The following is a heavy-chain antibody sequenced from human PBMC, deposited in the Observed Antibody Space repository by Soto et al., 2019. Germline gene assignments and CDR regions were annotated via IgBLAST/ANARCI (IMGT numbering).Heavy chain of an antibody. V-gene: IGHV3-23*01. D-gene: IGHD6-6*01. CDR3: AKDGFGSSSSGDWFDP. Sequence: GGSLRLSCAASGFTFSSYAMSWVRQAPGKGLEWVSAISGSGGSTYYADSVKGRFTISRDNSKKTLYLQMNSLRAEDTAVYYCAKDGFGSSSSGDWFDPWGQGTLVTVSS. CDR2: ISGSGGST. J-gene: IGHJ5*02. CDR1: GFTFSSYA.